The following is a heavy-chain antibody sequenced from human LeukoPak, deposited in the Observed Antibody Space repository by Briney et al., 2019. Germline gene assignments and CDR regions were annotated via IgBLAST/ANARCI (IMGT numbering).Heavy chain of an antibody. CDR2: MNPNSGNT. CDR1: GYTFTSYD. J-gene: IGHJ4*02. V-gene: IGHV1-8*03. Sequence: ASVKVSCKASGYTFTSYDINWVRQATGQGLEWMGWMNPNSGNTGYAQKFQGRVTITRNTSISTACMELSSLRSEDTAVYYCARGRGIVVVPAATYYFDYWGQGTLVTVSS. CDR3: ARGRGIVVVPAATYYFDY. D-gene: IGHD2-2*01.